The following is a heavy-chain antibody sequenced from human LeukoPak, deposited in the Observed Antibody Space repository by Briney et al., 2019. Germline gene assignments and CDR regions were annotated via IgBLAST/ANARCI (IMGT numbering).Heavy chain of an antibody. D-gene: IGHD6-13*01. CDR3: ARGSQKSSSWNLTRDY. CDR2: INHSGST. CDR1: GGSFSGYY. V-gene: IGHV4-34*01. Sequence: PSETLSLTCAVYGGSFSGYYWSWIRQPPGKGLEWIGEINHSGSTNYNPSFKSRVTISVDTSKNQFSLKLSSVTAADTAVYYCARGSQKSSSWNLTRDYWGQGTLVTVSS. J-gene: IGHJ4*02.